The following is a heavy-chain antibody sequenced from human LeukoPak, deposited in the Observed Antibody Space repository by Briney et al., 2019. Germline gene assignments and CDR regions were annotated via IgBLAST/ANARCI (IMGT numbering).Heavy chain of an antibody. J-gene: IGHJ4*02. V-gene: IGHV3-48*03. D-gene: IGHD6-25*01. Sequence: PGGSLRLSCAASGFTFSSYEMNWARQAPGKGLEWVSYISSSGSTKYYADSVKGRFTISRDNAKNSLYLQMNSLRAEDTAVYYCARGPGYLVLYFDYWGQGTLVTVSS. CDR2: ISSSGSTK. CDR1: GFTFSSYE. CDR3: ARGPGYLVLYFDY.